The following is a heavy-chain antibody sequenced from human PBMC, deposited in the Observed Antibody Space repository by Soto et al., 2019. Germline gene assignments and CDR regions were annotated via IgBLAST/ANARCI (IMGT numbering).Heavy chain of an antibody. CDR2: ISSNGGST. CDR1: GFTFSSYA. D-gene: IGHD6-13*01. CDR3: VTPTLPSFGHTRIAAAGPYYFDY. Sequence: GGSLRLSCSASGFTFSSYAMHWVRQAPGKGLEYVSAISSNGGSTYYADSVKGRFTISRDNSKNTLYLQMSSLRAEDTAVYYCVTPTLPSFGHTRIAAAGPYYFDYWGQGTVVTVSS. V-gene: IGHV3-64D*08. J-gene: IGHJ4*02.